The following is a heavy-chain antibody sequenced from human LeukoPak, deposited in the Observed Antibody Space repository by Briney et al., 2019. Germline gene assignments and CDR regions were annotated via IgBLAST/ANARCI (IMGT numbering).Heavy chain of an antibody. CDR3: ARGLYYYGSGSYDY. Sequence: ASVKVSCKASGYTFTSYDINWVRQATGQGLEWMGWMNPNSGSTGYAQKFQGRVTITRNTSISTAYMELSSLRSEDTAVYYCARGLYYYGSGSYDYWGQGTLVTVSS. CDR2: MNPNSGST. V-gene: IGHV1-8*03. D-gene: IGHD3-10*01. J-gene: IGHJ4*02. CDR1: GYTFTSYD.